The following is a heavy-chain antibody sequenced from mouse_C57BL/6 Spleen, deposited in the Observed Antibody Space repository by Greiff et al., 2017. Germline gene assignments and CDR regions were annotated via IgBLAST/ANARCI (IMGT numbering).Heavy chain of an antibody. V-gene: IGHV1-9*01. CDR2: ILPGSGGT. Sequence: QVQLQPSGAELMKPGASVTLSCKATGYTFTGYWIAWVKQRPGHGLEWIGEILPGSGGTNYNEKFKGKATFTADTSSNTAYMQLSSLTTEDSAIYYCAREGYDVYFDYWGQGTTLTVSS. CDR1: GYTFTGYW. J-gene: IGHJ2*01. D-gene: IGHD2-2*01. CDR3: AREGYDVYFDY.